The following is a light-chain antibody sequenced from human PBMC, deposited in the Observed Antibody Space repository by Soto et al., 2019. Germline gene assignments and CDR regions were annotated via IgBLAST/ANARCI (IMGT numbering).Light chain of an antibody. CDR2: DVS. CDR1: SSDVGGYNY. J-gene: IGLJ2*01. CDR3: FSYAGSYE. V-gene: IGLV2-11*01. Sequence: QSALTQPRSVSGSPGQSVTISCTGTSSDVGGYNYVSWYQQHPGKAPKLMIYDVSKRPSGVPDRFSGSKSGNTASLTISGLQAEDEADYYCFSYAGSYEFSGGTKLTVL.